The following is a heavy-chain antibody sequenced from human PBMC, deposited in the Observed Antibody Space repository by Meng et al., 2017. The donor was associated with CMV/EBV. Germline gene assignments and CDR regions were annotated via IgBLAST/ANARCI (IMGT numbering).Heavy chain of an antibody. CDR1: GFTFSSYA. CDR2: ISYDGSNK. V-gene: IGHV3-30-3*01. CDR3: AREMDEYSSSIHGVYYYNGMDV. D-gene: IGHD6-6*01. Sequence: GGSLRLSCAASGFTFSSYAMHWVRQAPGKGLEWVAVISYDGSNKYYADSVKGRFTISRDNSKNTLYLQMNSLRAEDTAVYYCAREMDEYSSSIHGVYYYNGMDVWGQETTVTVSS. J-gene: IGHJ6*02.